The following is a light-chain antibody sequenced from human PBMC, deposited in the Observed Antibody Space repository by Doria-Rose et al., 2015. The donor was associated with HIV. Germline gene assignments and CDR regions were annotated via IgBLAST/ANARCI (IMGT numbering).Light chain of an antibody. CDR1: QRLLHTIGYNY. Sequence: VLTQYAFSLTVTNGQPASISCRYSQRLLHTIGYNYLDWYLQKPGQSPQLLIYLGSNRASGVPDRFSGSGSGTDFTLKISRVEAEDVGVYYCMQALQTPYTFGQGTKLEIK. V-gene: IGKV2-28*01. CDR3: MQALQTPYT. CDR2: LGS. J-gene: IGKJ2*01.